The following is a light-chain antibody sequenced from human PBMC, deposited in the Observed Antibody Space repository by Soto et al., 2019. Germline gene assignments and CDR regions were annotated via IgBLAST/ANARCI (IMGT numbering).Light chain of an antibody. J-gene: IGKJ5*01. V-gene: IGKV1-39*01. CDR1: ESIGRH. Sequence: DIQMTQSPSSLSASVGDRVTITCRASESIGRHLNWYQQKPGKAPKLLIYAASSLQNAVPSRFRGGGSGTDFTLTTSNLQPEDFATYFCEQSYSTLSITFGQGTRLEIK. CDR2: AAS. CDR3: EQSYSTLSIT.